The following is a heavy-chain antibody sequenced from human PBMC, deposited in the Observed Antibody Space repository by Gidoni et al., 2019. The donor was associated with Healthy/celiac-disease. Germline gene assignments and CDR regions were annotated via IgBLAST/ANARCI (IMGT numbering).Heavy chain of an antibody. D-gene: IGHD2-15*01. CDR1: EYSFTSYW. V-gene: IGHV5-10-1*01. Sequence: EVQLVQSGAEVKKPGESLRISCKGSEYSFTSYWISWVRQLPGKGLEWMGRIDPSDSYTNYSPSFQGHVTISADKSISTAYLQWSSLKASDTAMYYCARPQSCSGGSCLADYWGQGTLVTVSS. CDR3: ARPQSCSGGSCLADY. J-gene: IGHJ4*02. CDR2: IDPSDSYT.